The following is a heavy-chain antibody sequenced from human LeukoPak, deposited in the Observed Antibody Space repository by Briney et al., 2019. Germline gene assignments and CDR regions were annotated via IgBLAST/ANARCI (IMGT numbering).Heavy chain of an antibody. J-gene: IGHJ4*02. CDR3: ARGTNYGSGSYLFDY. CDR1: GYTFTGYY. V-gene: IGHV1-2*02. D-gene: IGHD3-10*01. CDR2: VNPNSGGT. Sequence: ASVKVSCKASGYTFTGYYMHWVRQAPGQGLERMGWVNPNSGGTNYAQKFQGRVTMTRDTSISTAYMELSRLRSDDTAVYYCARGTNYGSGSYLFDYWGQGTLVTVSS.